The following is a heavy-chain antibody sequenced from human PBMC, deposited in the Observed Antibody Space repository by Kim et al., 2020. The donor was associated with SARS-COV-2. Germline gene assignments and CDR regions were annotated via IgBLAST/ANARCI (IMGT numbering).Heavy chain of an antibody. CDR1: GGSFSGYY. V-gene: IGHV4-34*01. D-gene: IGHD3-10*01. Sequence: SETLSLTCAVYGGSFSGYYWSWIRQPPGKGLEWIGEINHSGSTNYNPSLKSRVTISVDTSKNQFSLKLSSVTAADTAVYYCARGLFAYYYGSGSYYPKIYSFDYWGQETLVSVSS. J-gene: IGHJ4*02. CDR2: INHSGST. CDR3: ARGLFAYYYGSGSYYPKIYSFDY.